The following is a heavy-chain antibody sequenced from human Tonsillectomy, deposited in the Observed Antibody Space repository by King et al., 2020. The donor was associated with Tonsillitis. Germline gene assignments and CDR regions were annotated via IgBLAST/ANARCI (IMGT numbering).Heavy chain of an antibody. CDR3: ARDDPAVAGTVLDY. CDR1: GGSISSGNYY. CDR2: IYTSGST. J-gene: IGHJ4*02. D-gene: IGHD6-19*01. Sequence: VQLQESGPGLVKPSETLSLTCTVSGGSISSGNYYWSWILQPAGKGLEWIGRIYTSGSTNYSPFLKSRVTMSVDTPKNQFSLKVSSVTAADTAVYYCARDDPAVAGTVLDYWGPGTLVTVSS. V-gene: IGHV4-61*02.